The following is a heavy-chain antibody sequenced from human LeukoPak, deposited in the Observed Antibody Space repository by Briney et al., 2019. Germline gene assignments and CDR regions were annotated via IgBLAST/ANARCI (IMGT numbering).Heavy chain of an antibody. CDR2: INPSGGST. J-gene: IGHJ5*02. Sequence: ASVKVSCKASGYTFTSYYMHWARQAPGQGLEWMGIINPSGGSTSYAQKFQGRVTMTRDTSTSTVYMELSSLRSEDTAVYYCARETLHNWFDPWGQGTLVTVSS. V-gene: IGHV1-46*01. CDR1: GYTFTSYY. CDR3: ARETLHNWFDP. D-gene: IGHD3-16*01.